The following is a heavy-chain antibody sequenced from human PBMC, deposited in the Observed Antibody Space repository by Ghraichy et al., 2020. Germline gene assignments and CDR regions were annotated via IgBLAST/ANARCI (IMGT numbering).Heavy chain of an antibody. CDR2: ISGSGGST. V-gene: IGHV3-23*01. Sequence: SCAASGFTFSSYAMSWVRQAPGKGLEWVSAISGSGGSTYYADSVKGRFTISRDNSKNTLYLQMNSLRAEDTAVYYCAKGGQWLWDQDAFDIWGQGTMVTVSS. CDR1: GFTFSSYA. CDR3: AKGGQWLWDQDAFDI. J-gene: IGHJ3*02. D-gene: IGHD6-19*01.